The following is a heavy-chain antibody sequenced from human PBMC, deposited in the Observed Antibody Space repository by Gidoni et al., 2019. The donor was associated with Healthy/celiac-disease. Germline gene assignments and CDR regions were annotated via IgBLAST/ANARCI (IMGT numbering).Heavy chain of an antibody. Sequence: QLQLQESGSGLVKPSQTLSLTCAVSGGSISSGGYSWGWIRQPPGKGLEWIGYIYHSGSTYYNPSLKSRVTISVDRSKNQFSLKLSSVTAADTAVYYCARNGDSSSWGPTYWGQGTLVTVSS. D-gene: IGHD6-13*01. CDR1: GGSISSGGYS. J-gene: IGHJ4*02. V-gene: IGHV4-30-2*01. CDR2: IYHSGST. CDR3: ARNGDSSSWGPTY.